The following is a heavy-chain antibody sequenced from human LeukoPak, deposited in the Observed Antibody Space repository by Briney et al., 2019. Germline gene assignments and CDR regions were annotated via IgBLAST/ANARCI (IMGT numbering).Heavy chain of an antibody. Sequence: PGGSLRLSCVASGFSFSSFAMSWVRQAPGKGLEWVSYIGTSSTTMYYADSVEGRFTISGDNAKNSLYLDLNSLRDEDTAVYYCARKPNYYRTYNYGMDVWGQGTTVTVSS. V-gene: IGHV3-48*02. CDR3: ARKPNYYRTYNYGMDV. J-gene: IGHJ6*02. CDR2: IGTSSTTM. D-gene: IGHD3-22*01. CDR1: GFSFSSFA.